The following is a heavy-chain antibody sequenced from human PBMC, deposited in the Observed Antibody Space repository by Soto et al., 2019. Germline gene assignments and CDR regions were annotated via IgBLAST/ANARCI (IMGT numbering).Heavy chain of an antibody. Sequence: GGSLRLSCAASGFTFSSYAMSWVRQAPGKGLEWVSAISGSGGSTYYADSVKGRFTISRDNSKNTLYLQMNSLRAEDTAVYDCAKEACSSTSCRSGRYDFWGSHEFDYWGQGTLVTVSS. CDR3: AKEACSSTSCRSGRYDFWGSHEFDY. J-gene: IGHJ4*02. CDR1: GFTFSSYA. D-gene: IGHD2-2*01. V-gene: IGHV3-23*01. CDR2: ISGSGGST.